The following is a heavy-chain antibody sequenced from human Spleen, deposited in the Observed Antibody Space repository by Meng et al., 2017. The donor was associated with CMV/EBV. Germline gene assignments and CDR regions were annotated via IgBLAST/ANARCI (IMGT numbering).Heavy chain of an antibody. V-gene: IGHV3-30*04. CDR1: GFSFSSNA. J-gene: IGHJ4*02. Sequence: SCAASGFSFSSNAMHWVRQAPGKGLEWVAVISYDGSEKYYADSVKGRFTISRDNSKNTLYLQMNSLRAEDTAVYYCAREKYSYGPMDYWGQGTLVTVSS. CDR2: ISYDGSEK. D-gene: IGHD5-18*01. CDR3: AREKYSYGPMDY.